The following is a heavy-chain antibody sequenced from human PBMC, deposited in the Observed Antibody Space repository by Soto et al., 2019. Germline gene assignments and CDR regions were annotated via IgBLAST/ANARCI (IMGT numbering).Heavy chain of an antibody. CDR1: GGTFSSYA. V-gene: IGHV1-69*13. J-gene: IGHJ4*02. D-gene: IGHD3-22*01. CDR2: IIPIFGTA. CDR3: ARGLYYYDSSGHFDY. Sequence: WASMKVSCKASGGTFSSYAISWVRQAPGQGLEWMGGIIPIFGTANYAQKFQGRVTITADESTSTAYMELSSLRSEDTAVYYCARGLYYYDSSGHFDYWGQGTLVTVSS.